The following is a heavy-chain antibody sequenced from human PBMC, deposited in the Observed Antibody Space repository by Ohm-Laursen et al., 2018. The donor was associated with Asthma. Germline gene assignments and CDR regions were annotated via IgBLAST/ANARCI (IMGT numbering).Heavy chain of an antibody. D-gene: IGHD5-24*01. CDR2: IYYSGST. CDR1: GGSISSSSYY. J-gene: IGHJ5*02. CDR3: ASRGDGYNH. V-gene: IGHV4-39*01. Sequence: SQTLSLTCPVSGGSISSSSYYWGWIRQPPGKGLEWIGSIYYSGSTYYNPSLKSRVTISVDTSKNQFSLKLSSVTAADTAVYYCASRGDGYNHWGQGTLVTVSS.